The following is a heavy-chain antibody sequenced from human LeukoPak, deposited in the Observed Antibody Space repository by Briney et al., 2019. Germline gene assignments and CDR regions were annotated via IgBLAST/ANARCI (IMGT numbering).Heavy chain of an antibody. CDR1: GYSISSGYY. CDR3: AREVRSAWASFDP. V-gene: IGHV4-38-2*02. J-gene: IGHJ5*02. Sequence: SETLSLTCTVSGYSISSGYYWGWIRQPPGKGLEWIGSIHYSGSTYYNPSLKSRVTISEDTSKNQFSLKLSSVTAADTAVYYCAREVRSAWASFDPWGQGTLVTVSS. D-gene: IGHD1-26*01. CDR2: IHYSGST.